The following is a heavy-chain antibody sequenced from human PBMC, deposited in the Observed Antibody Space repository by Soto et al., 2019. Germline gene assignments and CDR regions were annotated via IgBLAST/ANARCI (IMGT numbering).Heavy chain of an antibody. D-gene: IGHD2-2*01. J-gene: IGHJ5*02. CDR1: GFTFSSYG. CDR3: ARESGTYCSSTSCYYNWFDP. CDR2: IWYDGSNK. Sequence: GGSLRLSCAASGFTFSSYGMHWVRQAPGKGLEWVAVIWYDGSNKYYADSMKGRFTISRDNSKNTLYLQMNSLRAEDTAVYYCARESGTYCSSTSCYYNWFDPWGQGTLVTVSS. V-gene: IGHV3-33*01.